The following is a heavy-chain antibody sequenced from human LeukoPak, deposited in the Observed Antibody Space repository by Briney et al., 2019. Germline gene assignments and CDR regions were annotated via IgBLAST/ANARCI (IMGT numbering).Heavy chain of an antibody. CDR3: AKDMSLDY. J-gene: IGHJ4*02. V-gene: IGHV3-43*01. CDR2: ISWHGTTT. D-gene: IGHD5/OR15-5a*01. CDR1: GFTFDDYT. Sequence: GGSLRLSCTASGFTFDDYTMHWVRQAPGKGLEWVSLISWHGTTTYYAASVKGRFTVSRDNSKNSLSLQMNSLRIEDTALYYCAKDMSLDYWGQGTLVTVSS.